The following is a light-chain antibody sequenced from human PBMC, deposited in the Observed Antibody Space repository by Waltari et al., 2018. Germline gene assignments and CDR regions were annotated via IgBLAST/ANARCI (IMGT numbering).Light chain of an antibody. CDR2: AAS. Sequence: DIQMTQSPASLSASIGDRVIITCRESQTISTSLNWYQQKMGQAPKLLLSAASTLYNGVPPRFSGSGSGTDFTLTISSVQPEDFGDYFCQQSFYVPISFGQGTRLDIK. J-gene: IGKJ5*01. CDR1: QTISTS. V-gene: IGKV1-39*01. CDR3: QQSFYVPIS.